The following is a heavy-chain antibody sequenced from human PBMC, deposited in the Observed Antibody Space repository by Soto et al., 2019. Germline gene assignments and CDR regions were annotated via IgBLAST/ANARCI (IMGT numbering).Heavy chain of an antibody. Sequence: GGSLRLSCAASGFTFSSYAMHWVRQAPGKGLEYVSAISSNGGSTYYANSVKGRFTISRDNSKNTLYLQMGSLRAEDMAVYYCARAGSYYFDYWGQGTLVTVSS. CDR1: GFTFSSYA. CDR3: ARAGSYYFDY. J-gene: IGHJ4*02. V-gene: IGHV3-64*01. CDR2: ISSNGGST.